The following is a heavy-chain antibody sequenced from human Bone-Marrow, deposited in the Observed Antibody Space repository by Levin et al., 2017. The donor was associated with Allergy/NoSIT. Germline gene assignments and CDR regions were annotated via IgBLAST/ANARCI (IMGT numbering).Heavy chain of an antibody. CDR2: ISGSGGST. V-gene: IGHV3-23*01. CDR3: ARYIQTGDEGY. CDR1: GFTFTSYV. Sequence: PGGSLRLSCVASGFTFTSYVMRWVRQAPGKGLEWVSAISGSGGSTYYADSVKGRFTISRDNSKNTLFLQLNSLRAEDTAVYYCARYIQTGDEGYWGQGTLVTVSS. D-gene: IGHD7-27*01. J-gene: IGHJ4*02.